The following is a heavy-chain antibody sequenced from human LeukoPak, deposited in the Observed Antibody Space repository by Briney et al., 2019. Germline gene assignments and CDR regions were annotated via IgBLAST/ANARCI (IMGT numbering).Heavy chain of an antibody. CDR3: ARKTVVGSYFDY. CDR1: GFTFSCYW. Sequence: GRSLRLSCAASGFTFSCYWMSWVRQAPGKGLEWVANIKQDGSDKYYVDSVKGRFTISRDNAKNSLYLQINSLRAEDTAVYYCARKTVVGSYFDYWGQGTPVTVSS. V-gene: IGHV3-7*03. D-gene: IGHD4-23*01. CDR2: IKQDGSDK. J-gene: IGHJ4*02.